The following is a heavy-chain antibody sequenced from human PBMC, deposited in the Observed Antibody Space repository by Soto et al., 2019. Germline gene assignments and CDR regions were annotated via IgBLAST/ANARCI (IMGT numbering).Heavy chain of an antibody. J-gene: IGHJ3*02. V-gene: IGHV3-23*01. Sequence: EVQLLESGGGLVQPGGSLRLSCATSGFSFSNYGMNWVRQAPGKGLEWVSGIIKTGRSTIIADSVRGRFTISRDNLKNIMYLQMNSLRVDDTALYYCTKDAEAYDFAFDKWGQGTMVTVTS. CDR2: IIKTGRST. CDR1: GFSFSNYG. D-gene: IGHD3-3*01. CDR3: TKDAEAYDFAFDK.